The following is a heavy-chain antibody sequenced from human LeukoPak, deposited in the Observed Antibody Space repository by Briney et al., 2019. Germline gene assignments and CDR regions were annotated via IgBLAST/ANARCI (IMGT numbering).Heavy chain of an antibody. CDR3: ARSSPVTGSNFDY. J-gene: IGHJ4*02. CDR1: GFTFSSYS. D-gene: IGHD6-19*01. V-gene: IGHV3-21*01. Sequence: PGGSPRLSCAASGFTFSSYSMNWVRQAPGKGLEWVSSISSGSSYIYDADSVKGRFTISRDNAKNSLYLQMNSLRAEDTAVYYCARSSPVTGSNFDYWGQGTLVTVSS. CDR2: ISSGSSYI.